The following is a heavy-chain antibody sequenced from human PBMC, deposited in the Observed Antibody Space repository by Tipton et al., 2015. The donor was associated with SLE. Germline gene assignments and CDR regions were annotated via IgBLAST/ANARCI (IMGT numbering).Heavy chain of an antibody. D-gene: IGHD5-18*01. V-gene: IGHV4-39*07. CDR3: ASDRGYSYYYYFDY. CDR2: IYYSGST. J-gene: IGHJ4*02. CDR1: GDSISSSSYY. Sequence: TLSLTCSVSGDSISSSSYYWGWIRQPPGKGLEWIGSIYYSGSTYYNPSLKSRVTISVDTSKNQFSLKLSSVTAADTAVYYCASDRGYSYYYYFDYWGQGTLVTVSS.